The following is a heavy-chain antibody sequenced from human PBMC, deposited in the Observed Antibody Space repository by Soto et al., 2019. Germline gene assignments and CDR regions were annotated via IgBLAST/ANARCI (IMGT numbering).Heavy chain of an antibody. CDR3: AKSAIVVVVAATENAFDI. D-gene: IGHD2-15*01. Sequence: HPGGSLRLSCAASGFTFSSYAMSWVRQAPGKGLEWVSAISGSGGSTYYADSVKGRFTISRDNSKNTLYLQMNSLRAEDTAVYYCAKSAIVVVVAATENAFDIWGQGTMVTVSS. J-gene: IGHJ3*02. CDR2: ISGSGGST. CDR1: GFTFSSYA. V-gene: IGHV3-23*01.